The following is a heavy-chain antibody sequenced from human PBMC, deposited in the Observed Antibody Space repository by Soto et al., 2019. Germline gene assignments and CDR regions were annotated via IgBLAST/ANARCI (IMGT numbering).Heavy chain of an antibody. D-gene: IGHD3-22*01. CDR2: IYHSGST. Sequence: SETLSLTCAVSGGSISSSNWWSWVRQPTGKGLEWIGEIYHSGSTNYNPSLKSRVTISVDKSKNQFSLKLSSVTAADTAVYYCARAGGVVVTTYLYNWFDPWGQGTLVTVSS. CDR1: GGSISSSNW. J-gene: IGHJ5*02. V-gene: IGHV4-4*02. CDR3: ARAGGVVVTTYLYNWFDP.